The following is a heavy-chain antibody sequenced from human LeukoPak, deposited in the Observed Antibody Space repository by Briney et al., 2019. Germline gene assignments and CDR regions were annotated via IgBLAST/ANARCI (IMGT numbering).Heavy chain of an antibody. Sequence: ASVKVSCKASGYTFTGYYMHWVRQAPAQGLEWMGWINPNSGGTNYAQKFQGGVTMTRDTSISTAYMELSRLRSDDTAVYYCARTKRGYDYGDYRFDPWGQGTLVTVSS. CDR2: INPNSGGT. V-gene: IGHV1-2*02. J-gene: IGHJ5*02. CDR1: GYTFTGYY. CDR3: ARTKRGYDYGDYRFDP. D-gene: IGHD4-17*01.